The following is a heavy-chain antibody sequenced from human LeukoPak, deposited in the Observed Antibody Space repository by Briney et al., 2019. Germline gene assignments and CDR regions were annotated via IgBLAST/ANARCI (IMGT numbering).Heavy chain of an antibody. CDR1: GFTFSSYA. D-gene: IGHD6-19*01. CDR2: ISGSGGST. CDR3: AKEGIAVAGNYYYYYGMDV. Sequence: GGSLRLPCAASGFTFSSYAMSWVRQAPGKGLEWVSAISGSGGSTYYADSVKGRFTISRDNSKNTLYLQMNSLRAEDTAVYYCAKEGIAVAGNYYYYYGMDVWGQGTTVTVSS. J-gene: IGHJ6*02. V-gene: IGHV3-23*01.